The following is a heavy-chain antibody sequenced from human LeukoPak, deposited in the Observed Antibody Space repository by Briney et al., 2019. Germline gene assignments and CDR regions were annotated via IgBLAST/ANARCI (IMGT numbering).Heavy chain of an antibody. V-gene: IGHV3-30-3*01. J-gene: IGHJ3*02. Sequence: PGRSLRLSCAASGFTFSYYTMHWVRQAPGKGLEWVAFISYDGSNKDYADSVKGRFTISRDNSKKTLYLQMNTLRAEDTAVYYCARSILFMSADAFVIWGQGTMVTVSS. CDR2: ISYDGSNK. D-gene: IGHD3-10*02. CDR3: ARSILFMSADAFVI. CDR1: GFTFSYYT.